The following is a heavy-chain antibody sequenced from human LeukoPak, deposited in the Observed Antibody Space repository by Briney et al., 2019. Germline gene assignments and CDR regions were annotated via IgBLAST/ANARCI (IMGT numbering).Heavy chain of an antibody. CDR1: GFTFSSYG. CDR2: ISYDGSDK. Sequence: PGRSLRLSCAASGFTFSSYGMHWVRQAPGKGLEWVAVISYDGSDKYYVDSVKGRFPISRDNSKNTLYLQMNSLRAEDTALYYCAKQFNYYASGSYYSGTYYFDYWGQGTLVTVSS. J-gene: IGHJ4*02. V-gene: IGHV3-30*18. D-gene: IGHD3-10*01. CDR3: AKQFNYYASGSYYSGTYYFDY.